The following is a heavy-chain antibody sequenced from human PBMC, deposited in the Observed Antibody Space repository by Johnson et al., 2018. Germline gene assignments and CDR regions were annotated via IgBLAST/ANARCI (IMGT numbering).Heavy chain of an antibody. CDR3: ARVIDVETASLDYYYYYMDV. J-gene: IGHJ6*03. Sequence: VQLVQSGGGLVQPGGSLRLSCVASAFTFSSYWMTWVRQAPGKGLEWVANIKEDGSAKYYVDSVKGRFTISRDNAKNSLYLQMNSLGAEDTAVYYCARVIDVETASLDYYYYYMDVWGKGTTVTVSS. CDR1: AFTFSSYW. D-gene: IGHD5-18*01. V-gene: IGHV3-7*01. CDR2: IKEDGSAK.